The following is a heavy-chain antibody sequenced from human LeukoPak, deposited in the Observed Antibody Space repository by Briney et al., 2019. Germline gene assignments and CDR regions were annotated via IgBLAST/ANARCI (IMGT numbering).Heavy chain of an antibody. CDR1: GFTFSSYS. V-gene: IGHV3-21*01. J-gene: IGHJ4*02. CDR3: ARLYYYDSSGYYLYYFDY. D-gene: IGHD3-22*01. Sequence: GGSLRLSCAASGFTFSSYSMNWVRQAPGKGLEWVSSISSSSSYIYYADSVKGRFTISRDNAKNSLYLQMSSLRAEDTAVYYCARLYYYDSSGYYLYYFDYWGQGTLVTVSS. CDR2: ISSSSSYI.